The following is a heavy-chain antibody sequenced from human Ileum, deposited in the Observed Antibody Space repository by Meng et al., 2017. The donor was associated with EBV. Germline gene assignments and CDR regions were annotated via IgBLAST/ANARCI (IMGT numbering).Heavy chain of an antibody. J-gene: IGHJ5*01. CDR2: IYGQGDK. V-gene: IGHV2-5*01. CDR3: ALRPRQLLRGWFDS. D-gene: IGHD6-13*01. CDR1: GFSLSTSGVG. Sequence: QHTLKESAPTVMKPPQTLTLTCTFSGFSLSTSGVGVGWIRQPPGKALEWLAMIYGQGDKHYSPSLTSRLTITKDTSKNQVVLTMTNMDSVDTATYYCALRPRQLLRGWFDSWGQGALVTVFS.